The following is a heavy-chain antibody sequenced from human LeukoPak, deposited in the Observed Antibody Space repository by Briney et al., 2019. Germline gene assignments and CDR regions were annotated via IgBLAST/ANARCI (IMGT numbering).Heavy chain of an antibody. CDR3: ARDGLSFLEWLLLPGTCYYYGMDV. J-gene: IGHJ6*02. CDR1: GYTFTGYG. Sequence: ASVKVSCKASGYTFTGYGISWVRQAPGRGLEWMGWISAYNGNTNYAQKLQGRVTMTTDTSTSTAYMELRSLRSDDTAVYYCARDGLSFLEWLLLPGTCYYYGMDVWGQGTTVTVSS. V-gene: IGHV1-18*01. D-gene: IGHD3-3*01. CDR2: ISAYNGNT.